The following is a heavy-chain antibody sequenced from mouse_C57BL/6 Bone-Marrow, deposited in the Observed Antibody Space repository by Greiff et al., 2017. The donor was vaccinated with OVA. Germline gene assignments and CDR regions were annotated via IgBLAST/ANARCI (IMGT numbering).Heavy chain of an antibody. Sequence: QVQLQQPGAELVKPGASVKMSCKASGYTFTSYWITWVKQRPGQGLEWIGDIYPGSGSTNYNEQFKSTATLPVDTSSSTAYIQHSSLTSEDSAVYYCAKGIGIMSELPRGDSSQTLGFLSGIEEKSTIVRDAMDYWGQGTSVTVSS. CDR3: AKGIGIMSELPRGDSSQTLGFLSGIEEKSTIVRDAMDY. CDR1: GYTFTSYW. D-gene: IGHD2-13*01. J-gene: IGHJ4*01. CDR2: IYPGSGST. V-gene: IGHV1-55*01.